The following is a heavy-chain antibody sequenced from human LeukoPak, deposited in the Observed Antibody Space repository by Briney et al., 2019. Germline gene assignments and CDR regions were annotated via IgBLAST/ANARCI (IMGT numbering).Heavy chain of an antibody. Sequence: GGSLRLSCAAPGFTVSSNYMSWVRQAPGKGLEWVSVIYSGGSTYYADSVKGRFTISRDNSKNTLYLQMNSLRAEDTAVYYCASRGTAGSGWYDYWGQGTLVTVSS. CDR2: IYSGGST. D-gene: IGHD6-19*01. V-gene: IGHV3-53*01. CDR1: GFTVSSNY. J-gene: IGHJ4*02. CDR3: ASRGTAGSGWYDY.